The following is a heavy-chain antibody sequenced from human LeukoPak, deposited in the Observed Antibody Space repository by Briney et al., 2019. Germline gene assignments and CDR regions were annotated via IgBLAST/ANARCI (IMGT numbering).Heavy chain of an antibody. D-gene: IGHD4-11*01. V-gene: IGHV3-33*06. CDR2: IWSDGSDK. J-gene: IGHJ1*01. Sequence: GGSLRLSYAASGFTFSHYGMHWVRQTPGAGLEWVAVIWSDGSDKYYAKSVKGRFTISRDNSKNSLFLQMNSLRAEDTAVYYCAKDAQRGFDYSNSLQNWGQGILVTISS. CDR1: GFTFSHYG. CDR3: AKDAQRGFDYSNSLQN.